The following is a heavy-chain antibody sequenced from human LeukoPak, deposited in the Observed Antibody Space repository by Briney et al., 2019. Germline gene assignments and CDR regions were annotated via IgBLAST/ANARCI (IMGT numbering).Heavy chain of an antibody. CDR2: INHNGNVN. CDR1: GFTFSSYW. J-gene: IGHJ6*02. CDR3: ARGGGLDV. V-gene: IGHV3-7*03. D-gene: IGHD3-16*01. Sequence: QPGGSLRLSCAASGFTFSSYWMNWARRAPGKGLEWVASINHNGNVNYYVDSVKGRFTISRDNAKNSLYLQMSNLRAEDTAVYFCARGGGLDVWGQGATVTVSS.